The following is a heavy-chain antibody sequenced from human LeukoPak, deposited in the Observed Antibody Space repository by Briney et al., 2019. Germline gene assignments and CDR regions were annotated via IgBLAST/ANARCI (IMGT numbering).Heavy chain of an antibody. CDR1: GFTVSSNY. J-gene: IGHJ4*02. D-gene: IGHD3-9*01. V-gene: IGHV3-66*01. CDR3: ARDRLHYDSLTGYPAD. CDR2: IYSGGST. Sequence: PGGSLRLSCADSGFTVSSNYMRWVRQPPGKGLEWVSVIYSGGSTHYADSVKGRFTISRDNSKNTLYLQMNSLRAEDTAVYYCARDRLHYDSLTGYPADWGQGTLVTVSS.